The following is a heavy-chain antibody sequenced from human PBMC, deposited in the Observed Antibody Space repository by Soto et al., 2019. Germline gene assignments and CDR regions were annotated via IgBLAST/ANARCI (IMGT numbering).Heavy chain of an antibody. CDR2: INPSGGST. J-gene: IGHJ5*02. V-gene: IGHV1-46*01. Sequence: ASVKVSCKASGYTFTSYYMHWVRQAPGQGLEWMGIINPSGGSTSYAQKFQGRVTMTRDTSTSTVYMELSSLRSEDTAVYYCVTFYSGAVAGIRFDPWGQGTLVTVSS. CDR1: GYTFTSYY. CDR3: VTFYSGAVAGIRFDP. D-gene: IGHD6-19*01.